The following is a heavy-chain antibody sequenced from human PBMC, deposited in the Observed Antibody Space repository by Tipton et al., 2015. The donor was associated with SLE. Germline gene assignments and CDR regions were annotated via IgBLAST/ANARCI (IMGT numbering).Heavy chain of an antibody. CDR2: ISYTGST. CDR3: ARQGFEV. J-gene: IGHJ4*02. CDR1: GGSISSSYY. V-gene: IGHV4-39*01. Sequence: TLSLTCTVSGGSISSSYYWGWIRQSPGKGLEWIGSISYTGSTYYNPSLKSRVNISLDTSKNQFFLKLNSVTAADTAQYYCARQGFEVWGQGTLVTV.